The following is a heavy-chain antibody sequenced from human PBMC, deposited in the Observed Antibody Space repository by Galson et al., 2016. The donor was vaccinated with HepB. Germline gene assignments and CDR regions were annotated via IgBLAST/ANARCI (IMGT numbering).Heavy chain of an antibody. V-gene: IGHV3-72*01. CDR3: ARDYYDGSCHYMDY. D-gene: IGHD3-22*01. J-gene: IGHJ4*02. Sequence: SLRLSCAASGFTFSDHYMDWVRQAPGKGLEWVGRSRDKAHSYTTEYAASVKGRFAISRDDSENSLYLQMNSLKTEDTAVYYCARDYYDGSCHYMDYWGRGTLVTVSS. CDR1: GFTFSDHY. CDR2: SRDKAHSYTT.